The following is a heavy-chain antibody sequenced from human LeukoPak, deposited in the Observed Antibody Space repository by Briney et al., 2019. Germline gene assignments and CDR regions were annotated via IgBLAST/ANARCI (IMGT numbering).Heavy chain of an antibody. V-gene: IGHV3-21*01. Sequence: GGSLRLSCAASGSTFSSYSMNWVRQAPGKGLEWVSSIGSSSSSIYYADSVKGRFTISRDNAKNSLYLQMNSLRAEDTAVYFCAREVEEAFDIWGQGTMVTVSS. CDR3: AREVEEAFDI. D-gene: IGHD2-15*01. CDR2: IGSSSSSI. J-gene: IGHJ3*02. CDR1: GSTFSSYS.